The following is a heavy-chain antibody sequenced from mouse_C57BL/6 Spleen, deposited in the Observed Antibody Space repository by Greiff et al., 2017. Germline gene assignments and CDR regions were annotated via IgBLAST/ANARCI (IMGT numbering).Heavy chain of an antibody. CDR2: IHPSDSDT. Sequence: QVQLKQPGAELVKPGASVKVSCKASGYTFTSYWMHWVKQRPGQGLEWIGRIHPSDSDTNYNKKFKGKATLTVDKSSSTAYMQLSSLTSEHSTVYYCAISYYGIHYYAMDYWGQGTSVTVSS. J-gene: IGHJ4*01. V-gene: IGHV1-74*01. CDR3: AISYYGIHYYAMDY. CDR1: GYTFTSYW. D-gene: IGHD2-10*01.